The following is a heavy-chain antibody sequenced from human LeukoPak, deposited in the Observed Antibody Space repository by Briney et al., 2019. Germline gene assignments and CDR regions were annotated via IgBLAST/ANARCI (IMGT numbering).Heavy chain of an antibody. CDR1: GFTFSNYG. CDR2: ISSSGSTI. Sequence: GGSLRLSCAASGFTFSNYGMTWVRQAPGKGLEWASYISSSGSTIYYADSVKGRFTISRDNAKNSLYLQMNSLRAEDTAVYYCAELGITMIGGVWGKGTTVTISS. D-gene: IGHD3-10*02. CDR3: AELGITMIGGV. V-gene: IGHV3-48*04. J-gene: IGHJ6*04.